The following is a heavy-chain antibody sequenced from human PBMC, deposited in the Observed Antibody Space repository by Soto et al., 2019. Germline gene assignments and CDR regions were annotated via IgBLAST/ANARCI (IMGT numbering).Heavy chain of an antibody. CDR3: AAGYSSRWYVGY. D-gene: IGHD6-13*01. CDR1: GFTFTSSA. J-gene: IGHJ4*02. Sequence: AVKVSCKACGFTFTSSAVQWVRQARGQRLEWIGWIVVGSGNTNYAQKFQERVTITRDMSTSTAYMELSSLRSEDTAVYYCAAGYSSRWYVGYWGQGTLVTVSS. V-gene: IGHV1-58*01. CDR2: IVVGSGNT.